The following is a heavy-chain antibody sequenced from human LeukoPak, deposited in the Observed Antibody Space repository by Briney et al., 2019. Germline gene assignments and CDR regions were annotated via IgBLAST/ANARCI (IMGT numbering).Heavy chain of an antibody. CDR3: ARMVGLTSFGH. Sequence: KPSETLSLTCTVSGGSISSYYWTWIRQPPGKGLEWIAYIDYSGYSAYNPSLKSRLTISVDTSKDQFSLKLTPMTTADTAVYYCARMVGLTSFGHWGQGILVTVSS. V-gene: IGHV4-59*01. D-gene: IGHD3-3*01. CDR2: IDYSGYS. CDR1: GGSISSYY. J-gene: IGHJ4*02.